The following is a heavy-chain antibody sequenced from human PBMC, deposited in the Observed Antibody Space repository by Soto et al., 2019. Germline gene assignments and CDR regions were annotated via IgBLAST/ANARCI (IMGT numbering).Heavy chain of an antibody. D-gene: IGHD4-4*01. CDR3: AKLQYTVVTPLYI. V-gene: IGHV4-59*01. J-gene: IGHJ3*02. Sequence: PSETLSLTCSVSGASISSYYCSWIRQSPWKGLEFIGCMYSSGVTNYNPALKSRITISRDTSKNQLSLKLTSVTAADTAVYFCAKLQYTVVTPLYICGQGTTVNVSS. CDR2: MYSSGVT. CDR1: GASISSYY.